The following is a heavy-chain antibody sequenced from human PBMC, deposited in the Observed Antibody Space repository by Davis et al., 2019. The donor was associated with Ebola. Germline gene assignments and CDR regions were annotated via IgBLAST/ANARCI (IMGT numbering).Heavy chain of an antibody. CDR2: INHSGST. V-gene: IGHV4-34*01. J-gene: IGHJ6*02. Sequence: SETLSLTCAVYGGSFSGYYWSWIRQPPGKGLEWIGEINHSGSTNYNPSLKSRVTISVDTSKNQFSLKLSSVTAADTAVYYCARFRRTFYYYGMDVWGQGTTVTVSS. CDR1: GGSFSGYY. CDR3: ARFRRTFYYYGMDV. D-gene: IGHD1/OR15-1a*01.